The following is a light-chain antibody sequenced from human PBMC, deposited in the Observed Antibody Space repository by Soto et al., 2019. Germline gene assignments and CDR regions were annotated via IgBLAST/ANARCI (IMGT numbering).Light chain of an antibody. Sequence: AIRMTQSPSSLSASTGDRVTITCRASQGISSYLDWYQQKPGKAPKLLIYAASTLQSGVPSRLSCSGSGTDFTLTISCLQSEDFETYYCQQYYSYSPCTCGQGTKLEI. CDR1: QGISSY. CDR3: QQYYSYSPCT. V-gene: IGKV1-8*01. CDR2: AAS. J-gene: IGKJ2*02.